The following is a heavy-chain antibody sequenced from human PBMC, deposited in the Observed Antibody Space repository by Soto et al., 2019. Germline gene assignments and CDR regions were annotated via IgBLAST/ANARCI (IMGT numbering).Heavy chain of an antibody. V-gene: IGHV3-23*01. D-gene: IGHD4-17*01. CDR1: PISLSSFG. Sequence: GRWMRLPCAAAPISLSSFGISWVPQAPEKGLEAVAGVSGAGITTKYAASVKGRFTVSRDNSKNTLSLQLASLRAEDTGIYYCVKGRLRGLDNGNFDYCDHGTLVTFSS. J-gene: IGHJ4*01. CDR3: VKGRLRGLDNGNFDY. CDR2: VSGAGITT.